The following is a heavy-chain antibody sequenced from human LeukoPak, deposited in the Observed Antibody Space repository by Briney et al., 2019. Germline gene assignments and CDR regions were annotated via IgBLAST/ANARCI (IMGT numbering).Heavy chain of an antibody. Sequence: VASVKVSCKASGYTFTTYSIFWMRQAPGQGLEWMGWINAGNGNTKYSQRLQGRVTITRNTSISTAYMELSSLRSEDTAVYYYARGRVPAATPDAFDIWGQGTMVTVSS. V-gene: IGHV1-3*01. CDR2: INAGNGNT. CDR3: ARGRVPAATPDAFDI. D-gene: IGHD2-2*01. J-gene: IGHJ3*02. CDR1: GYTFTTYS.